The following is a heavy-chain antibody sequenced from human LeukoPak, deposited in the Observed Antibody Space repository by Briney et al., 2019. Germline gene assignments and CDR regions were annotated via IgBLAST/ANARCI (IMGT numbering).Heavy chain of an antibody. D-gene: IGHD3-16*02. CDR3: ASHYSSGSYRYTGSFDS. Sequence: SETLSLTCAVYAGSFSDYYWSWTRQPPGKGLEWIGEINHSGTTNYSPSLKSRVSISVDTSKDQFSLKLNSVTAADAAMYYCASHYSSGSYRYTGSFDSWGQGMLVNVSS. CDR1: AGSFSDYY. V-gene: IGHV4-34*01. J-gene: IGHJ4*02. CDR2: INHSGTT.